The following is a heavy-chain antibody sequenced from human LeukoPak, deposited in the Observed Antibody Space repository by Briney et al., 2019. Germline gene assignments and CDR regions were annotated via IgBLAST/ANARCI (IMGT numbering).Heavy chain of an antibody. V-gene: IGHV4-4*07. CDR1: GGSISSYY. CDR2: ISSSGST. D-gene: IGHD3-22*01. J-gene: IGHJ3*02. Sequence: SETLSLTCTVSGGSISSYYWSWIRQPAGKGLEWIGRISSSGSTNYNPSLKSRVTISVDTSKNQFSLKLSSVTAADTAVYFCARGPYSYDSSGALDIWGQGTMVTVSS. CDR3: ARGPYSYDSSGALDI.